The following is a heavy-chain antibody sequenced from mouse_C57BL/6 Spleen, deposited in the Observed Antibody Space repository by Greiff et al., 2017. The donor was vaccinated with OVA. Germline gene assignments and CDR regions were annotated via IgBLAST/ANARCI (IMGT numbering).Heavy chain of an antibody. CDR1: GLKIKDYF. CDR2: IDPEDGDT. Sequence: VPLQQSGAELVRPGASVTLSCTASGLKIKDYFMHWVKQRPEQGLGWIGRIDPEDGDTEYAPKFQGKATMTADTSSNTAYLQLSSLTSEDTAVYYCTTPLPAMDYWGQGTSVTVSS. CDR3: TTPLPAMDY. J-gene: IGHJ4*01. V-gene: IGHV14-1*01.